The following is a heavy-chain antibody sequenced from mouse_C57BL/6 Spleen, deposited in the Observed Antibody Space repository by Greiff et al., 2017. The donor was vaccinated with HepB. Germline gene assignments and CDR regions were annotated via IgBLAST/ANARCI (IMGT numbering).Heavy chain of an antibody. CDR1: GYTFTSYG. D-gene: IGHD2-5*01. J-gene: IGHJ3*01. CDR2: IYPRSGNT. Sequence: QVQLQQSGAELARPGASVKLSCKASGYTFTSYGISWVKQRTGQGLEWIGEIYPRSGNTYYNEKFKGKATLTADKSSSTAYMELRSLTSEDSAVYFCAREGSNYEFAYWGQGTLVTVSA. CDR3: AREGSNYEFAY. V-gene: IGHV1-81*01.